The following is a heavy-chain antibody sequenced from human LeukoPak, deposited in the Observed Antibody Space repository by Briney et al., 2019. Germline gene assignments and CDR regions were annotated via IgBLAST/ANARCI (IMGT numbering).Heavy chain of an antibody. Sequence: ASVKVSCTASGGTFSSYAISWVRQAPGQGLEWMGGIIPIFGTANYAQKFQGRVTITTDESTSTAYMELSSLRSEDTAVYYCARGDYSNHHNWFDPWGQGTLVTVSS. V-gene: IGHV1-69*05. D-gene: IGHD4-11*01. CDR3: ARGDYSNHHNWFDP. CDR2: IIPIFGTA. J-gene: IGHJ5*02. CDR1: GGTFSSYA.